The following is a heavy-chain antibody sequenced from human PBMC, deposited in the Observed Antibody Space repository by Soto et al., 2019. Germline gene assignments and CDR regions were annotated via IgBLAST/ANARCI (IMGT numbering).Heavy chain of an antibody. CDR2: INHSGST. J-gene: IGHJ6*02. D-gene: IGHD6-19*01. CDR3: AGAVAGYYYYGMDV. CDR1: GGSFSGYY. V-gene: IGHV4-34*01. Sequence: SETLSLTCAVYGGSFSGYYWSWNRQPPGKGLEWIGEINHSGSTNYNPSLKSRVTISVDTSKNQFSLKLSSVTAADTAVYYCAGAVAGYYYYGMDVWGQGTTVTVSS.